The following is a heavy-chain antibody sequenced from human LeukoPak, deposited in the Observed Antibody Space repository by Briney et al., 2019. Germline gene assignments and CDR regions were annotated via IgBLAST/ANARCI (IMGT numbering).Heavy chain of an antibody. J-gene: IGHJ4*02. CDR3: ARGAVVVAATTFYY. V-gene: IGHV1-2*02. CDR2: INPNSGGT. D-gene: IGHD2-15*01. Sequence: ASVKVSCKASGYTFTGYYMHWVRQAPGQGLEWMGWINPNSGGTNYAQKFQGRVTMTRDMSISTAYMELSRLRSDDTAVYYCARGAVVVAATTFYYWGQGTLVTVSS. CDR1: GYTFTGYY.